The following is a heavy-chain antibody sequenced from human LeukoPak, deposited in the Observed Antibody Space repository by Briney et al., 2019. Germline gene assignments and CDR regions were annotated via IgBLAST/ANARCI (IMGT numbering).Heavy chain of an antibody. Sequence: ASVKVSCKASVYTFTAYYIHWVRQAPGQRLEWMGWVSPNNGGTNYAQKFQGRVTMTRDTSISTLYMDMNSLRSDDTAVYYCARSDVLYASQGEARYFNHWGQGTLVTVSS. D-gene: IGHD3-16*01. CDR2: VSPNNGGT. V-gene: IGHV1-2*02. CDR1: VYTFTAYY. J-gene: IGHJ4*02. CDR3: ARSDVLYASQGEARYFNH.